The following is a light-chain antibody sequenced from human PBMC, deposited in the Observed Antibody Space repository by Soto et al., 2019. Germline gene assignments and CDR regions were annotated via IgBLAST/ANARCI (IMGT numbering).Light chain of an antibody. V-gene: IGLV2-23*03. J-gene: IGLJ3*02. CDR1: SSDVGSHYH. Sequence: QSALTQPASVSGSPAESITISCTGSSSDVGSHYHVSWYQQHPGKAPKLMIYEGNKRPSGVSNRCSGSKSGNTASLTISGLQAEDEAQYCCCSYAGTNTVEGVFGGGTKLTVL. CDR3: CSYAGTNTVEGV. CDR2: EGN.